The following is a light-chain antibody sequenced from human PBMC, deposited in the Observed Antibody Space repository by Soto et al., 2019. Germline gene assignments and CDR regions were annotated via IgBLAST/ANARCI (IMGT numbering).Light chain of an antibody. V-gene: IGKV1D-12*01. J-gene: IGKJ4*01. Sequence: DIHLTQSPSSVSASLGDRVTITSRASQGISSWLAWYQQKLGKAPNLLIYDASTLQSGVPSRFSGSGSGTDFTLTIGSLQPEDFATYYCQQANSFPLTFGGGTKVDI. CDR3: QQANSFPLT. CDR1: QGISSW. CDR2: DAS.